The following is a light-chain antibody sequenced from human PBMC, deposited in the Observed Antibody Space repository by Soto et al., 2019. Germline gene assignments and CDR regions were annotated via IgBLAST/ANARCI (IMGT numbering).Light chain of an antibody. J-gene: IGKJ5*01. CDR3: MQALKTPST. V-gene: IGKV2-28*01. Sequence: DIVMTQSPLSLPATPGEPASISCRSSQSILHSNGYYYLDWYLQKPGQSPQLLIYLGSNRASGVPERFSGSGSGTDFTLKISRVEAEDVGVYYCMQALKTPSTFGQGTRLEIK. CDR2: LGS. CDR1: QSILHSNGYYY.